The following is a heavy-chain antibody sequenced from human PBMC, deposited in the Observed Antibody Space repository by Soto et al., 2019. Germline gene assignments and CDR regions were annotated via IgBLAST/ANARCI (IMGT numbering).Heavy chain of an antibody. D-gene: IGHD3-3*01. Sequence: SVKVSCKASGFTFTSSAVQWVRQARGQRLEWIGWIVVGSGNTNYAQKFQERVTITRDMSTSTAYMELSSLRSEDTAVYYCAADYYDFWSGRAKYYFDYWGQGTLVTVSS. V-gene: IGHV1-58*01. CDR2: IVVGSGNT. CDR3: AADYYDFWSGRAKYYFDY. CDR1: GFTFTSSA. J-gene: IGHJ4*02.